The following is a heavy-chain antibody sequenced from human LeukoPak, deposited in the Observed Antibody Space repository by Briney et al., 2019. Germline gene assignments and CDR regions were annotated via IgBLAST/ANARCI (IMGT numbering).Heavy chain of an antibody. CDR3: ARDGRGRIAAAIDY. V-gene: IGHV1-69*04. J-gene: IGHJ4*02. CDR2: IIPILGIA. CDR1: GGTFSSYA. D-gene: IGHD6-13*01. Sequence: GASVKVSCKASGGTFSSYAISWVRQAPGQGLEWMGRIIPILGIANYAQKSQGRVTITADKSTSTAYMELSSLRSEDTAVYYCARDGRGRIAAAIDYWGQGTLVTVSS.